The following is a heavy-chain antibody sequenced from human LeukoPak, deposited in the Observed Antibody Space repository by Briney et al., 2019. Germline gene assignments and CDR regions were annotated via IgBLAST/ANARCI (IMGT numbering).Heavy chain of an antibody. Sequence: GASVKVSCKASGYTFTGYYMHWVRQAPGQGLEWVGRIKPNNGGTNYAQKFQGRVTMTRDTSTSTVYMDLSSLRSEDTAVYYCAREMAAVAGFDYWGQGTLVTVPS. D-gene: IGHD6-13*01. CDR3: AREMAAVAGFDY. CDR1: GYTFTGYY. V-gene: IGHV1-2*06. J-gene: IGHJ4*02. CDR2: IKPNNGGT.